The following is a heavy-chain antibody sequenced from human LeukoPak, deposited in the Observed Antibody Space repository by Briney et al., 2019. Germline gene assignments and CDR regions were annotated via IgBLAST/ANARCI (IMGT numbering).Heavy chain of an antibody. Sequence: GGSLRLSCAASGFTFSNYAMNWVRQAPGKGLEWVSAFTGSGGSTYYADSVKGRFTISRDNSKNTLFLQMNSLRAEDTAVYYCAKARGSGYYSAFDLWGRGTLVTVSS. CDR2: FTGSGGST. CDR1: GFTFSNYA. J-gene: IGHJ2*01. V-gene: IGHV3-23*01. CDR3: AKARGSGYYSAFDL. D-gene: IGHD5-12*01.